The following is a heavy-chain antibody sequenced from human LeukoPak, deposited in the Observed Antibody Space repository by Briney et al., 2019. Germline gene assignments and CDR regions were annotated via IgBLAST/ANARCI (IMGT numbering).Heavy chain of an antibody. J-gene: IGHJ6*03. CDR1: GGSFSGYY. D-gene: IGHD4-17*01. CDR2: INHSGST. V-gene: IGHV4-34*01. CDR3: ARGIGYGDYLGYYYYYMDV. Sequence: SETLSLTCAVYGGSFSGYYWSWIRQPPGKGLEWIGEINHSGSTNYNPSLKSRVTISVATSKNHFSLQLSSVTAADTAVYYCARGIGYGDYLGYYYYYMDVWGKGTTVTVSS.